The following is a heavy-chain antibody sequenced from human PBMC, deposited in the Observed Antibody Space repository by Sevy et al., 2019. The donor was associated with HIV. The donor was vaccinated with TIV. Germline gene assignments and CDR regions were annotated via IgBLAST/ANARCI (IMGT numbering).Heavy chain of an antibody. CDR2: IIPIFHTT. J-gene: IGHJ5*02. CDR1: GGTFSNFA. Sequence: ASVKVSCRASGGTFSNFAISWVRQAPGQGLEWMGGIIPIFHTTNYTQRFQSRVTIIADESTNTAYMELNNLTSEDTAVYYCARDSAIRGVMTWFDPWGQGTLVTVSS. CDR3: ARDSAIRGVMTWFDP. V-gene: IGHV1-69*13. D-gene: IGHD3-10*01.